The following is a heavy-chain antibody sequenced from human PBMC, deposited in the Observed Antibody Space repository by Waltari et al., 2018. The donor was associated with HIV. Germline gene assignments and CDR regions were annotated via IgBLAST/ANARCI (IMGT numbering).Heavy chain of an antibody. CDR2: IFHRGRT. V-gene: IGHV4-38-2*02. J-gene: IGHJ4*02. CDR1: GYPIESGCY. CDR3: VRAPGATDF. Sequence: QVYLRESGPGLVRPSETLPLSCSVAGYPIESGCYWPWVRQSPKKGLEWIGSIFHRGRTWYSPSFESRATITVDTSMNQFSLRMSSVTVADTARYYCVRAPGATDFWGPGILVTVSS.